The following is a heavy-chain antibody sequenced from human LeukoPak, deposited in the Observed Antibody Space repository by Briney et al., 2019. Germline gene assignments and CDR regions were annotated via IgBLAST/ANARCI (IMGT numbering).Heavy chain of an antibody. CDR3: AKGRRVDADDHFDY. CDR2: SSVYNGNT. J-gene: IGHJ4*02. V-gene: IGHV1-18*01. Sequence: ASVKVSCKASGYTFMSYGIHWVRQAPGQGLEWKGWSSVYNGNTKYAQKFQGRVTMTTDSSTSTAYMELRTLISDDTAVYYCAKGRRVDADDHFDYWGQGTLVTVSS. D-gene: IGHD1-1*01. CDR1: GYTFMSYG.